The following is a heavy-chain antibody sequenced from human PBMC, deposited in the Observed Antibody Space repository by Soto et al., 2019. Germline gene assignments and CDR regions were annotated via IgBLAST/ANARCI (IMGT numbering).Heavy chain of an antibody. V-gene: IGHV1-2*02. D-gene: IGHD1-7*01. J-gene: IGHJ3*01. CDR1: GYTFIAQN. CDR3: ARERHLNSPSDAFDL. Sequence: QVHLVQSGAAVKKPGASLKVSCMASGYTFIAQNIHWVRQAPGLGREWMGKMNPNSGGSDYAQEFQGRVTVTRDTSISTVYMELTSLKSDDTAVYYCARERHLNSPSDAFDLWGQGTMVIVSS. CDR2: MNPNSGGS.